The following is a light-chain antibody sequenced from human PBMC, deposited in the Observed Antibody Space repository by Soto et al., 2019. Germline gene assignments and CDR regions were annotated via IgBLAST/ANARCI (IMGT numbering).Light chain of an antibody. CDR3: QQYGSSPQT. V-gene: IGKV3-15*01. Sequence: ETVMTQSPATLSVSPGERATLSCRASQSVSSNLAWYQQKPGQAPRLLIYGASTRATGIPARFSGSGSGTEFTLTISSLQSEDFAVYHCQQYGSSPQTFGQGTKVDIK. CDR1: QSVSSN. CDR2: GAS. J-gene: IGKJ1*01.